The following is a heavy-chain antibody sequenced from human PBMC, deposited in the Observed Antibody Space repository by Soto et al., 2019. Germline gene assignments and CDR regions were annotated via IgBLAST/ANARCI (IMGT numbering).Heavy chain of an antibody. J-gene: IGHJ4*02. CDR2: IYPGDSDT. D-gene: IGHD5-12*01. Sequence: LKISCKASGYSFSTYWIAWVRQRPGKGLDWMGIIYPGDSDTRYSPSFQGQVTISVDNSIDTAYLEWTTLRASYSAMYYCERHSLATQPGDYWGQGTRVTVSS. V-gene: IGHV5-51*01. CDR1: GYSFSTYW. CDR3: ERHSLATQPGDY.